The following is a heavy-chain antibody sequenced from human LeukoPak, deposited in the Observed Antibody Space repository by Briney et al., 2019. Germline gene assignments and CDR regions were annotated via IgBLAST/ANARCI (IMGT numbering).Heavy chain of an antibody. V-gene: IGHV3-48*03. Sequence: GGSLRLSCAASGFTFDDYAMHWVRQAPGKGLEWVSYISSSGSTIYYADSVKGRFTISRDNAKNSLYLQMNSLRAEDTAVYYCARAPITMVRGESYMDVWGKGTTVTISS. D-gene: IGHD3-10*01. CDR3: ARAPITMVRGESYMDV. CDR2: ISSSGSTI. J-gene: IGHJ6*03. CDR1: GFTFDDYA.